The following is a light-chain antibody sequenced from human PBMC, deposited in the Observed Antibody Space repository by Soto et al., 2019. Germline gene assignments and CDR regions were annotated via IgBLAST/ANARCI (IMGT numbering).Light chain of an antibody. CDR3: QQYGSSPPYT. J-gene: IGKJ2*01. V-gene: IGKV3-20*01. CDR1: QSVSNNY. CDR2: GST. Sequence: EVVLTQSPGTLSLSPGERATLSCRASQSVSNNYLARYQQKRGQSPKLLIFGSTGRATGIPDRFSGRGSGTDFTFTISRLEPEDFAVYYCQQYGSSPPYTFGQGTKLEIK.